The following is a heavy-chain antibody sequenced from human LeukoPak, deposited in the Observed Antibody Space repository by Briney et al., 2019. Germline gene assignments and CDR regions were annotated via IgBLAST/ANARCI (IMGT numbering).Heavy chain of an antibody. Sequence: KPSETLSLTCTVSGGSISSHYWSWIRQPPGKGLEWIGYIYYSGSTNYNPSLKSRVSISVDTSKNQLSLKLSSVTAADPAMYYCARGSAFDIWGKGTMVTVSS. CDR3: ARGSAFDI. V-gene: IGHV4-59*11. J-gene: IGHJ3*02. CDR1: GGSISSHY. CDR2: IYYSGST.